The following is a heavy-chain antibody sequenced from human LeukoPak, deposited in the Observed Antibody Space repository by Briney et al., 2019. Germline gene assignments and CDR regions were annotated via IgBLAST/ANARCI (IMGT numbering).Heavy chain of an antibody. V-gene: IGHV3-33*01. Sequence: PGGSLRLSCATSGFTFTNYGMHWVRQAPGKGLEWVAVIWFDGSNEYYADSVKGRFTISRDNSRNTLYLQMNSPRAEDTAVYYCARDPSTMITPNAFDIWGHGTMVTVSS. CDR1: GFTFTNYG. J-gene: IGHJ3*02. D-gene: IGHD4-23*01. CDR2: IWFDGSNE. CDR3: ARDPSTMITPNAFDI.